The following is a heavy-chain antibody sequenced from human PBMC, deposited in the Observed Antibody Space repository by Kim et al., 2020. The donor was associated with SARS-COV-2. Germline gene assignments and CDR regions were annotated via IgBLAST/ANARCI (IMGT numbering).Heavy chain of an antibody. CDR1: GFTVSSNY. CDR2: IYSGGST. CDR3: ARDLRVPVPGSYYSRYYYYGMDV. J-gene: IGHJ6*02. D-gene: IGHD3-10*01. Sequence: GGSLRLSCAASGFTVSSNYMSWVRQAPGKGLEWVSVIYSGGSTYYADSVKGRFTISRHNSKNTLYLQMNSLRAEDTAVYYCARDLRVPVPGSYYSRYYYYGMDVWGQGTTVTVSS. V-gene: IGHV3-53*04.